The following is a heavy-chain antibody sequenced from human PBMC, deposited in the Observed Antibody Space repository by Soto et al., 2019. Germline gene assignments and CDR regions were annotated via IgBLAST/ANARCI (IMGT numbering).Heavy chain of an antibody. CDR2: ISGSGGST. D-gene: IGHD6-19*01. V-gene: IGHV3-23*01. CDR1: GFTFSSYA. J-gene: IGHJ4*02. CDR3: AKDLSSGWYKFDY. Sequence: GGSLRLPWAASGFTFSSYAMSLVRQAPGKGLEWVSAISGSGGSTYYADSVKGRFTISRDNSKNTLYLQMNSLRAEDTAVYYCAKDLSSGWYKFDYWGQGTLVTVSS.